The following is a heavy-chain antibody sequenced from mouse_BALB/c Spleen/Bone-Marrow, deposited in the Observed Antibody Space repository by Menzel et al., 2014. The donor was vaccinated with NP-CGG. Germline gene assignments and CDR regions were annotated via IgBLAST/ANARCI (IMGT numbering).Heavy chain of an antibody. Sequence: VQLQQSGPELVKPGASVKISCRASGYAFSSSWMNWVKQRPGQGLEWIGRIYPGDGNTNYNGKFKGKATLTADTSSSTAFMQNSSLTSLDSAVYFCARRRSFIASVVDYFDVWGAGTTVTVSS. CDR3: ARRRSFIASVVDYFDV. V-gene: IGHV1-82*01. CDR1: GYAFSSSW. D-gene: IGHD1-1*02. CDR2: IYPGDGNT. J-gene: IGHJ1*01.